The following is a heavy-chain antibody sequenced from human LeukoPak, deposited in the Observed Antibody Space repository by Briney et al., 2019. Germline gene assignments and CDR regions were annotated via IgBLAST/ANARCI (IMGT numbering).Heavy chain of an antibody. CDR1: GFTFSSYS. Sequence: GGSLRLSCAASGFTFSSYSMNWVRQAPGKGLEWVSSISSNSNIYYADSVKGRFTISRDNAKNSLHLQMNSLRAEDTAVFYCARLRWEQTGYSSDYWGQGTLVTVSS. J-gene: IGHJ4*02. D-gene: IGHD4-23*01. CDR3: ARLRWEQTGYSSDY. V-gene: IGHV3-21*06. CDR2: ISSNSNI.